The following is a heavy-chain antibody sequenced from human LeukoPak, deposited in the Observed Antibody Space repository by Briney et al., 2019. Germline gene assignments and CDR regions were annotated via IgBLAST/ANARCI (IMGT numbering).Heavy chain of an antibody. J-gene: IGHJ5*02. Sequence: GGSLSLSCAASGFTFDDYGMRWLRQAPGKGLEWVSGINRNGGSTGYADSVKGQFTISRDNDKNALYLQMNSLRAEDTDMYYGARQLFWRYDPWGQGTLVTVSS. CDR2: INRNGGST. CDR3: ARQLFWRYDP. D-gene: IGHD6-6*01. CDR1: GFTFDDYG. V-gene: IGHV3-20*04.